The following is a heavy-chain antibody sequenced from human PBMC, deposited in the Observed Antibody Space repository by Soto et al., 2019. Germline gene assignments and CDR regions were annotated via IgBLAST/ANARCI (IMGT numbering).Heavy chain of an antibody. CDR3: ARYSGTYYVY. CDR1: GGSISSYY. V-gene: IGHV4-59*01. J-gene: IGHJ4*02. D-gene: IGHD1-26*01. Sequence: QVQLQESGPGLVKPSETLSLTCTVSGGSISSYYWSWIRQPPGKGLEWIEFIYYSGSSSYNPSLKSRFTISVDTSKNQFSLKLSSVTAADTAVYYCARYSGTYYVYWGQGILVTVSS. CDR2: IYYSGSS.